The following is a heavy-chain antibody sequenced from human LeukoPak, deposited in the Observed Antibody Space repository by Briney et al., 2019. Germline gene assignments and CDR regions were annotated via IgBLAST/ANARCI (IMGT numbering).Heavy chain of an antibody. D-gene: IGHD5-18*01. Sequence: GGSLRLSCAASGFTFSSYGMHWVRQAPGKGLEWVAVISYDGSNKYYADSVKGRFTISRDNSKNTLYLQMNSLRAEDTAVYYCARGRQLWNLRDWGQGTLVTVSS. V-gene: IGHV3-30*03. CDR3: ARGRQLWNLRD. J-gene: IGHJ4*02. CDR2: ISYDGSNK. CDR1: GFTFSSYG.